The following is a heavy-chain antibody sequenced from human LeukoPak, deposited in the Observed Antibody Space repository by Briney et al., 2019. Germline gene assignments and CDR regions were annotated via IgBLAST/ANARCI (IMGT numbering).Heavy chain of an antibody. D-gene: IGHD6-19*01. CDR1: GYTFTSYG. V-gene: IGHV1-18*04. CDR2: ISAYNGNT. CDR3: AREGSIAVAGRPFDY. J-gene: IGHJ4*02. Sequence: ASVKVSCKASGYTFTSYGISWVRQAPGQGLEWMGWISAYNGNTNYAQKLQGRVTMTTDTSTSTAYMELRSLRSDDTAVYYCAREGSIAVAGRPFDYWGQGTLVTVSS.